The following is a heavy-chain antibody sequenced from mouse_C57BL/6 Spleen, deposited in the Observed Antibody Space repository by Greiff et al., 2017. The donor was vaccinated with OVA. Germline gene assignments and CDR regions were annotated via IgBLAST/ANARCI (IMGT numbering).Heavy chain of an antibody. J-gene: IGHJ1*03. Sequence: VQLQQSGTELVKPGASVKLSCKASGYTFTSYWMHWVKQRPGQGLEWIGNINPSNGGTNYNEKFKSKATLTVDKSSSTAYMQLSSLTSEDSAVYYCARSRDGYYVYFDVWGTGTTVTVSS. CDR2: INPSNGGT. CDR3: ARSRDGYYVYFDV. D-gene: IGHD2-3*01. CDR1: GYTFTSYW. V-gene: IGHV1-53*01.